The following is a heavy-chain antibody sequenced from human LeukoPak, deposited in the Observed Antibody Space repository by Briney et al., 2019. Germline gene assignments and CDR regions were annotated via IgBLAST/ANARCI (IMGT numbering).Heavy chain of an antibody. V-gene: IGHV1-2*02. J-gene: IGHJ4*02. Sequence: ASVKVSCKASGYTFTGYYMHWVRQAPGQGLEWMGWTNPNSGGTSYAQRFQGRVTLTRDTSISTAYMELSRLRSGDTAVYYCARGGAGTAYYDWDFFRSDYWGQGTLVTVSS. CDR2: TNPNSGGT. D-gene: IGHD5-12*01. CDR3: ARGGAGTAYYDWDFFRSDY. CDR1: GYTFTGYY.